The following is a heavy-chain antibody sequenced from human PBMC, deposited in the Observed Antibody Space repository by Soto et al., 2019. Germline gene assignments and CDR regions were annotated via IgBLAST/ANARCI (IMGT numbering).Heavy chain of an antibody. V-gene: IGHV3-11*06. D-gene: IGHD4-17*01. CDR1: GFTFSDYY. CDR2: ISSSSGYT. CDR3: AKEYGRLDY. J-gene: IGHJ4*02. Sequence: PGGSLRLSCAASGFTFSDYYMSLIRQAPGKGLEWVSYISSSSGYTNYADSVKGRFTISRDNAKNSLYLQMNSLRAEDTAVYYCAKEYGRLDYWGQGTLVTVSS.